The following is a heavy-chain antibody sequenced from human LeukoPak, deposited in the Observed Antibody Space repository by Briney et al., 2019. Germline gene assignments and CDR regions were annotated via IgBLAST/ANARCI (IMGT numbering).Heavy chain of an antibody. D-gene: IGHD3-10*01. CDR1: GYTLAELS. V-gene: IGHV1-24*01. Sequence: ASVKVSCKVSGYTLAELSMHWVRQAPGKGLEWMGGFDPEEGETIYAQKFQGRVTMTEDTSTDTAYMELSSLRSEDTAVYYCATDPTMVRGVYGDYWGQGTLVAVSS. J-gene: IGHJ4*02. CDR3: ATDPTMVRGVYGDY. CDR2: FDPEEGET.